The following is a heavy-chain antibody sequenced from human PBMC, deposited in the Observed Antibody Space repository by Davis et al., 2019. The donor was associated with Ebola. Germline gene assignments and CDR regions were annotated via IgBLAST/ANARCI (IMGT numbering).Heavy chain of an antibody. V-gene: IGHV1-8*02. D-gene: IGHD3-16*01. CDR1: GGTFSSYV. Sequence: ASVKVSCKASGGTFSSYVISWVRQAPGQGLEWMGWMNPNSGNTGYAQKFQGRVTMTRNTSISTAYMELSSLRSEDTAVYYCASGLWGSRGMDVWGKGTTVTVSS. J-gene: IGHJ6*04. CDR3: ASGLWGSRGMDV. CDR2: MNPNSGNT.